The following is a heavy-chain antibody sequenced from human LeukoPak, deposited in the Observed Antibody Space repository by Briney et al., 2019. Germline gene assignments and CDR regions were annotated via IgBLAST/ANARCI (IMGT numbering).Heavy chain of an antibody. V-gene: IGHV4-34*01. CDR2: INHSGST. D-gene: IGHD6-19*01. J-gene: IGHJ6*02. CDR1: GGSFSGYY. Sequence: PSETLSLTCAVYGGSFSGYYWSWIRQPPGKGLEWIGGINHSGSTNYNPSLKSRVTISVDTSKNQFSLRLSSVTAADTAVYYCARDREVIAVAGTLHYGMDVWGQGTTVTVSS. CDR3: ARDREVIAVAGTLHYGMDV.